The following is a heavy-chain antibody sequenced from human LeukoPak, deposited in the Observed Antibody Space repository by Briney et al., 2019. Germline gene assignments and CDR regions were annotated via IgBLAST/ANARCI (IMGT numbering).Heavy chain of an antibody. D-gene: IGHD3-10*01. CDR3: AKVLDPSVLWLGETPWGFDY. J-gene: IGHJ4*02. CDR2: ISGSGGST. CDR1: GFTFSSYA. Sequence: GGSLRLSCAASGFTFSSYAMSWVRQAPGKGLEWVSAISGSGGSTYYADSVKGRFTISRDNSKNTLYLQMNSLRAEDTAVYYCAKVLDPSVLWLGETPWGFDYWGQGTLVTVSS. V-gene: IGHV3-23*01.